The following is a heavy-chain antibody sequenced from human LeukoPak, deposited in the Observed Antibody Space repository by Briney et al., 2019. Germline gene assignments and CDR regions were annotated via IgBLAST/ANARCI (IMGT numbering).Heavy chain of an antibody. CDR3: ARQPRDGYNRGVYRNNWFDP. CDR2: IRYDGSNK. V-gene: IGHV3-30*02. Sequence: GGSLRLSCAASGFTFSSYGMHWVRQAPGKGLEWVAFIRYDGSNKYYADSVKGRFTISRDDSKNTLYLQMNSLRAEDTAVYYCARQPRDGYNRGVYRNNWFDPWGQGTLVTVSS. D-gene: IGHD5-24*01. CDR1: GFTFSSYG. J-gene: IGHJ5*02.